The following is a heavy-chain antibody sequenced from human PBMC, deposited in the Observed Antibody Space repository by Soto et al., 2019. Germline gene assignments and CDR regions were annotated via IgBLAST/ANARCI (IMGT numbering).Heavy chain of an antibody. CDR2: ISHDGINK. Sequence: QVRLVESGGGVVQPGRSLRLSCTASGFSFSSYAMYWFRQPPGKGLEWVAVISHDGINKHYADSVKGRVTVSRDNSNHSLELQLHSLRGEDTAMYYCARDMYTSDYFVKWFEPWGQGTLVTVSS. D-gene: IGHD6-19*01. J-gene: IGHJ5*02. V-gene: IGHV3-30*04. CDR3: ARDMYTSDYFVKWFEP. CDR1: GFSFSSYA.